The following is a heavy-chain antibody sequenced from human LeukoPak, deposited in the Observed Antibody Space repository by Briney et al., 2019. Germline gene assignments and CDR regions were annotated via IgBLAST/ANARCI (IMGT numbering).Heavy chain of an antibody. J-gene: IGHJ4*02. V-gene: IGHV3-7*01. CDR2: IIEHGTVK. CDR1: VVTFSNCW. D-gene: IGHD4-23*01. Sequence: GSPKLSCVVSVVTFSNCWISSGPQTPGRGREWVANIIEHGTVKHYADSVKGQFTITRDNAKNSLFLQISSLRAKDTAVYFCAAERRGTSYYDGKEAFDHWGQGTPVAVSS. CDR3: AAERRGTSYYDGKEAFDH.